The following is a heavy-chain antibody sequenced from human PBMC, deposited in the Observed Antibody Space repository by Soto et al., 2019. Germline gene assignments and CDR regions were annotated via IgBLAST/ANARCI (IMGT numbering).Heavy chain of an antibody. V-gene: IGHV4-39*01. D-gene: IGHD3-22*01. Sequence: PSETLSLTCTVSGGSISSSSYYWGWIRQPPGKGLEWIGSIYYSGSTYYNPSLKSRVTISVDTSKNQFSLKLSSVTAADTAVYYCAIPHGSSGYYYYFDYWGQGTLVTVSS. CDR1: GGSISSSSYY. CDR3: AIPHGSSGYYYYFDY. CDR2: IYYSGST. J-gene: IGHJ4*02.